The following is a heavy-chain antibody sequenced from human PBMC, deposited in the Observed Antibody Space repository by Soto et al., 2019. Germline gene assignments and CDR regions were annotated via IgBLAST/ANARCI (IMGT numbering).Heavy chain of an antibody. CDR3: ARDRGVSPPNYYYYGMDV. CDR2: IYSGGST. CDR1: GFTVSSNY. D-gene: IGHD3-10*01. J-gene: IGHJ6*02. V-gene: IGHV3-53*02. Sequence: EVQLVETGGGLIQPGGSLRLSCAASGFTVSSNYMNWVRQAPGKGLEWVSVIYSGGSTYYADSVKGRFTISRDNSKNTLYLQMNSLRAEDTAVYYCARDRGVSPPNYYYYGMDVWGQGTTVTVSS.